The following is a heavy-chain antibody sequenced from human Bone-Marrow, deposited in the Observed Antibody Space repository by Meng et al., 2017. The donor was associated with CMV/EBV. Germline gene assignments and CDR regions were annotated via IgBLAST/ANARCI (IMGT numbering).Heavy chain of an antibody. CDR3: ARTCNGAVCDPAGTDV. D-gene: IGHD2-8*02. CDR1: GASVSSSSFY. CDR2: IRYSGSS. V-gene: IGHV4-39*07. Sequence: SETLSLTCTVSGASVSSSSFYWGWVRQPPGKGLEWIGYIRYSGSSYYNPSLESRVTMSIDTSKNRFSLEMSSVTAADTAVYYCARTCNGAVCDPAGTDVWGQGTTVTVSS. J-gene: IGHJ6*02.